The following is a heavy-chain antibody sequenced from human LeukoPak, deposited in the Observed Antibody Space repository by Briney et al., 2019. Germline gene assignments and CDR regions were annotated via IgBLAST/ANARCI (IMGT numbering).Heavy chain of an antibody. Sequence: TLSLTCTVSGGSISSSTYYWSWIRQPAGKGLEWIGHIYTTGTTNYNPSLKSRVTMSIDTSKNQFSLNLRSVTAADTAVYYCAKVAKYYYGSETYFFFEHWGQGILVTVSS. CDR2: IYTTGTT. CDR3: AKVAKYYYGSETYFFFEH. D-gene: IGHD3-10*01. J-gene: IGHJ4*02. V-gene: IGHV4-61*09. CDR1: GGSISSSTYY.